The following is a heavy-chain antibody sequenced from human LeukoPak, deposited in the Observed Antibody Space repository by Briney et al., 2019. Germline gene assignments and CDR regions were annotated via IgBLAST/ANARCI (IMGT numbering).Heavy chain of an antibody. V-gene: IGHV3-64D*06. CDR1: GFTFNSYV. J-gene: IGHJ4*02. Sequence: RGSLRLSCSASGFTFNSYVMHWVRQAPGKGLEYVSAISSNGDSTYYADSVKGRFTISRDNSKNTLYIQMSSLRAEDTAVYYCVRQLVDIDYWGQGTLVTVSS. D-gene: IGHD1-1*01. CDR2: ISSNGDST. CDR3: VRQLVDIDY.